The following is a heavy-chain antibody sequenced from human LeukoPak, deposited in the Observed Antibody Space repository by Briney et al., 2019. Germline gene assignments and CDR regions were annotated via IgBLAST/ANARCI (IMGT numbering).Heavy chain of an antibody. CDR1: GFTFSSYT. Sequence: GGSLRLSCAASGFTFSSYTMNWVRQAPGKGLEWVSYISSSYSTIYYADSVKGRFTVSRDNSKNTLYLQMNSLRAEDTAVYYCARKTDSGGQGDYWGPGTLVTVSS. CDR3: ARKTDSGGQGDY. CDR2: ISSSYSTI. V-gene: IGHV3-48*01. J-gene: IGHJ4*02. D-gene: IGHD3-22*01.